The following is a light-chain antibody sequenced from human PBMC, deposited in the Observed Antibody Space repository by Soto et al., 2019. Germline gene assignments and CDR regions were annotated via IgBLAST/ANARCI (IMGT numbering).Light chain of an antibody. CDR3: QQFRNWPWT. CDR2: GAS. CDR1: QSISIN. V-gene: IGKV3D-15*01. Sequence: EIVLTQSPGTLSVSPGDRVTLSCRASQSISINLAWYQHKPGQAPRLLIHGASTRATGVPARISGSGSGTEFTLTINSLQSEDFAVYYCQQFRNWPWTFGQGTKVDIK. J-gene: IGKJ1*01.